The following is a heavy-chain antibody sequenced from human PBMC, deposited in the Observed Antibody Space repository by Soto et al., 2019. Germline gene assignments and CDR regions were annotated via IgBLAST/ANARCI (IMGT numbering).Heavy chain of an antibody. J-gene: IGHJ4*02. CDR3: ARGRSPADY. D-gene: IGHD3-10*01. CDR2: ISPFNGNT. CDR1: GYPFTHYG. V-gene: IGHV1-18*01. Sequence: ASVKVSCKSSGYPFTHYGITWIRQAPGQGLEWMGWISPFNGNTNYGQTLQGRVTLTTDTSTSTVYMELRSLRSDDTAMYYCARGRSPADYWGQGTLVTVSS.